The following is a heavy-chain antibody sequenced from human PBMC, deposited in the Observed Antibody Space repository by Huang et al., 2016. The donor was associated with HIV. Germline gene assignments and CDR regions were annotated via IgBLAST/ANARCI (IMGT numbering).Heavy chain of an antibody. V-gene: IGHV5-51*01. CDR3: ARQGVGDFVVEPTGLGAFDI. CDR2: IYPGEPDP. Sequence: EVQLVQSRAVVKKPGESLKISCKGSGYTFNGYWIGWVRQMPGKGLEWMGIIYPGEPDPTYSPSFQGQVTISADKSISTAYLQWSGLKASDTAMYYCARQGVGDFVVEPTGLGAFDIWGQGTMVTVSS. D-gene: IGHD2-2*01. CDR1: GYTFNGYW. J-gene: IGHJ3*02.